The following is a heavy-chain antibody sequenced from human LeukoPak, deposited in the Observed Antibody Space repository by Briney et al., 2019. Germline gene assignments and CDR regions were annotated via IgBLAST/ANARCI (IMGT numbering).Heavy chain of an antibody. J-gene: IGHJ3*02. CDR3: ARGRYCSADICTGGDSFDI. CDR1: GGSISNYN. CDR2: KYAGGSS. Sequence: SETLSLTCTVSGGSISNYNGGWIRQPAGKGLEGIGRKYAGGSSNYNPPVQSRVTMSVDTSKNQFPLKLRSVTAADTAVYYCARGRYCSADICTGGDSFDIWGQGTMVSVSP. D-gene: IGHD2-15*01. V-gene: IGHV4-4*07.